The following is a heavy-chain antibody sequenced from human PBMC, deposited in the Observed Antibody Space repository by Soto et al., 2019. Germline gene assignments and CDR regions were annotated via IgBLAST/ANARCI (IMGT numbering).Heavy chain of an antibody. V-gene: IGHV1-69*01. CDR3: ARDIVVVPAAIGYYYYGMDV. CDR2: IIPIFGTA. D-gene: IGHD2-2*01. Sequence: QVQLVQSGAEVKKPGSSVKVSCKASGGTFSSYAISWVRQGPGQGLEWMGGIIPIFGTANYAQKFQGRVTITADESTSTAYMELSSLRSEDTAVYYCARDIVVVPAAIGYYYYGMDVWGQGTTVTVSS. CDR1: GGTFSSYA. J-gene: IGHJ6*02.